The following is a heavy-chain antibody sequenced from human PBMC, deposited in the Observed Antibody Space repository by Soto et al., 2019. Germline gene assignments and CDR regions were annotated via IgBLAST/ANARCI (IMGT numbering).Heavy chain of an antibody. D-gene: IGHD4-17*01. CDR3: AKDRGALRWSEEHYYFDY. V-gene: IGHV3-30*18. J-gene: IGHJ4*02. CDR1: GFTFSSYG. Sequence: EHLVQSGGGVVQPGGSLRPSCAASGFTFSSYGMHWVRQAPGKGLEWVAVILYDGSKKYYADSMKGRFTISRDNSKNTLYLQMNSLRAEDTALYYCAKDRGALRWSEEHYYFDYWGQGTLVTVSS. CDR2: ILYDGSKK.